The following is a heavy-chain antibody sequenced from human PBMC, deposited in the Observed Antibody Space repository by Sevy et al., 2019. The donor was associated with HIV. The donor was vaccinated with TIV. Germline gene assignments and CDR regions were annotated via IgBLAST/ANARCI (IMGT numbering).Heavy chain of an antibody. CDR3: ASRYSYGYGMDV. Sequence: GGSLRLSCEASGFTFSSYWMHWVRQSPGKGLVWVSRISSDGSPTNYADSVKGRFTISRDNAKNTLYLQMNSLRAEDTALYYCASRYSYGYGMDVWGQGTTVTVS. CDR2: ISSDGSPT. CDR1: GFTFSSYW. V-gene: IGHV3-74*01. J-gene: IGHJ6*02. D-gene: IGHD5-18*01.